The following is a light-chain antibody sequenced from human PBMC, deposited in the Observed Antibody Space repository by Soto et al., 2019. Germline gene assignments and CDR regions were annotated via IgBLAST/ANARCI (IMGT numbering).Light chain of an antibody. CDR3: SSFTSSSTLVV. CDR1: SSDVGGYNF. Sequence: QSALTQPASVSGSPGQSMTIPCTGTSSDVGGYNFVSWYQQYPGKAPKLMIYDVTNRPSGVSNRFSASKSGNTASLTISGLQAEDEANYYCSSFTSSSTLVVFGGGTKLTVL. V-gene: IGLV2-14*01. J-gene: IGLJ2*01. CDR2: DVT.